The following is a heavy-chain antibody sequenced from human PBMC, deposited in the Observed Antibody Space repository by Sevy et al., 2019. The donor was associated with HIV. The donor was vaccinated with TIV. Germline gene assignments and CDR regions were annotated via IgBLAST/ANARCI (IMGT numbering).Heavy chain of an antibody. CDR1: GFTFSSYA. Sequence: GGSLRLSCAASGFTFSSYAMSWVRQAPGKGLEWVSAISGSGGSTYYADSVKGRFTISRDNSENTLYLQMNRLRAEDTAVYYCAKERGIYYDYVWGSSTYFDYWGQGTLVTVSS. V-gene: IGHV3-23*01. D-gene: IGHD3-16*01. J-gene: IGHJ4*02. CDR3: AKERGIYYDYVWGSSTYFDY. CDR2: ISGSGGST.